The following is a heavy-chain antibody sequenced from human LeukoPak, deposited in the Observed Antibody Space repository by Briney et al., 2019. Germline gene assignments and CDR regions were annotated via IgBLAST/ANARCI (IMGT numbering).Heavy chain of an antibody. CDR3: AELGITMIGGV. CDR1: GFTFSNHW. Sequence: PAGGSLRLSCAASGFTFSNHWMNWVRQAPGKGLEWVSYISSSGSTIYYADSVKGRFTISRDNAKNSLYLQMNSLRAEDTAVYYCAELGITMIGGVWGKGTTVTISS. J-gene: IGHJ6*04. D-gene: IGHD3-10*02. V-gene: IGHV3-48*04. CDR2: ISSSGSTI.